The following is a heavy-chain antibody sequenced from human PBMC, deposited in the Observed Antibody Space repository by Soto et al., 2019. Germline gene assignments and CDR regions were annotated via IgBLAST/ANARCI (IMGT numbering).Heavy chain of an antibody. CDR3: ARDGCSGSNCWYWFEP. J-gene: IGHJ5*02. CDR1: GFTFSSYS. D-gene: IGHD2-15*01. V-gene: IGHV3-48*01. Sequence: EVQLVESGGGLVQPGGSLRLSCAASGFTFSSYSMNWVRQAPGKGLEWVSYISSSSTTKYYADSVKGRFTISRDNAKNSLYLQMNSLRAEDTAVYYCARDGCSGSNCWYWFEPWGQGTLVTVSS. CDR2: ISSSSTTK.